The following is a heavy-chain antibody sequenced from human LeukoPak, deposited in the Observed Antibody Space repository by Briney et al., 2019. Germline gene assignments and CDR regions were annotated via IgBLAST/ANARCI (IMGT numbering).Heavy chain of an antibody. CDR3: ARSRVPPMDTYYFDY. CDR1: GGSISSYY. D-gene: IGHD3-10*01. J-gene: IGHJ4*02. CDR2: IYYSGST. V-gene: IGHV4-59*01. Sequence: SETLSLTCTVSGGSISSYYWSWIRQPPGKGLEWIGYIYYSGSTNYNPSLKSRVTISVDTSKNQFSLKLSSVTAADTAVYYCARSRVPPMDTYYFDYWGQGTLVTVSS.